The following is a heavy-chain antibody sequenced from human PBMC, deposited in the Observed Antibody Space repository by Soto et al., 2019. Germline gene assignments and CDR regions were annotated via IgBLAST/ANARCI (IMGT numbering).Heavy chain of an antibody. Sequence: SETLSLTCTVSGGSISSYYWSWIRQPPGKGLEWIGYIYYSGSTNYNPSLKSRVTISVDTSKNQFSLKLSSVTAADTAVYYCARLGVAVAGAQRHYYYYYYMDVWGKGTTVTVSS. D-gene: IGHD6-19*01. CDR1: GGSISSYY. CDR2: IYYSGST. J-gene: IGHJ6*03. CDR3: ARLGVAVAGAQRHYYYYYYMDV. V-gene: IGHV4-59*08.